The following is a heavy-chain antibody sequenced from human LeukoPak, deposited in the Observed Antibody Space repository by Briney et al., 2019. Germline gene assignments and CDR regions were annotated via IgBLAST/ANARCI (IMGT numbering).Heavy chain of an antibody. J-gene: IGHJ4*02. CDR3: TRGAVSEYCSGGSCYRWDY. CDR1: GYTFTSYD. D-gene: IGHD2-15*01. Sequence: ASVKVSCKASGYTFTSYDINWVRQATGQGLEWMGWMNPNSGNTGSAQKFQGRVTMTRDTSINTAYMELSNLKSEHAAVYYCTRGAVSEYCSGGSCYRWDYWGQGTLVTVSS. V-gene: IGHV1-8*01. CDR2: MNPNSGNT.